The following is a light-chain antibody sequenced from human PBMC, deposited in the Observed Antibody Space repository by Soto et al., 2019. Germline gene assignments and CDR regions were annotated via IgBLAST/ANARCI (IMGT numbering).Light chain of an antibody. Sequence: DIQMTQSPSSLSASVGDRVSITCRASQGISNYLAWYQQKPGKVPEILIYAASTLRSGVPSRFSGGGSGTAFTITISRLQPGDVATYYCQQYNSASRTFGGEPKLELK. V-gene: IGKV1-27*01. J-gene: IGKJ4*01. CDR1: QGISNY. CDR2: AAS. CDR3: QQYNSASRT.